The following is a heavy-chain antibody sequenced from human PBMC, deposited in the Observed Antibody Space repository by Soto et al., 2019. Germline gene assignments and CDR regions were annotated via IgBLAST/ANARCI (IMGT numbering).Heavy chain of an antibody. Sequence: GSLGLSCVGSGSTFSSYGMHGVRQAPGKGLECVAVISDTGSSHYYAASVEGRFTISRENSKNTLSLHMDRLRVEDTAVYYCAKDRGGDCPDNSCYFGADYWGQGTPVTVSS. CDR3: AKDRGGDCPDNSCYFGADY. J-gene: IGHJ4*02. V-gene: IGHV3-30*18. CDR1: GSTFSSYG. D-gene: IGHD2-2*01. CDR2: ISDTGSSH.